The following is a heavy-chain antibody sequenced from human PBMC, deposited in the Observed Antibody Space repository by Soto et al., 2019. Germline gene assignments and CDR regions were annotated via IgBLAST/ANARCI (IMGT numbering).Heavy chain of an antibody. J-gene: IGHJ4*02. CDR2: VSGGGGSS. CDR3: VRGLLAFFDF. V-gene: IGHV3-23*01. Sequence: GGSLRLSCAASGFTFSNHAMSWVRQAPGKGLEWVSAVSGGGGSSFYADSVKGRFTISRDNSKNTVSLQMSGLRVEDTALYYCVRGLLAFFDFWGQGTPVTVSS. CDR1: GFTFSNHA. D-gene: IGHD3-3*02.